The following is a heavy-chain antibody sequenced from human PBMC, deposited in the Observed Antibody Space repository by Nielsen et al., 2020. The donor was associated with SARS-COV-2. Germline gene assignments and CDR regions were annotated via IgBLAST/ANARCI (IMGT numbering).Heavy chain of an antibody. D-gene: IGHD3-10*01. J-gene: IGHJ4*02. CDR2: IIPIFGTA. CDR1: GGTFSSYA. Sequence: LVKVSCKASGGTFSSYAISWVRQAPGQGLEWMGGIIPIFGTANYAQKFQGRVTITADESTSTAYMELSSLRSEDTAVYYCASTAPGRGSFASFGADYWGQGTLVTVSS. CDR3: ASTAPGRGSFASFGADY. V-gene: IGHV1-69*13.